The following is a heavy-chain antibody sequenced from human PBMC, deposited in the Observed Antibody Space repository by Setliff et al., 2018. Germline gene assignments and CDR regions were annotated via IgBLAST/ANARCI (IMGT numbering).Heavy chain of an antibody. D-gene: IGHD1-26*01. V-gene: IGHV7-4-1*01. J-gene: IGHJ4*02. Sequence: ASVKVSCKVSGYTFTVYTMNWVRQAPGQGLEWMGWINTYTGSPTYAQGFTGRFVFSLXXXVXXXXXXXXXXXXXXTXVYYCARGTGTYSDLDYWGQGTLVTVSS. CDR1: GYTFTVYT. CDR3: ARGTGTYSDLDY. CDR2: INTYTGSP.